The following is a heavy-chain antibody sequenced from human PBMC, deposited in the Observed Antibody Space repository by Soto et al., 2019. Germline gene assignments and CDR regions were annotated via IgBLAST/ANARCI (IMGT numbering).Heavy chain of an antibody. V-gene: IGHV1-18*01. CDR2: ISAYNGNT. CDR3: ARDRRIAAAGRPPLDY. Sequence: ASVKVSCKASGYTYTSYGISWVRQAPGQGLEWMGWISAYNGNTNYAQKLQGRVNMTTDTSTSTAYMELRSLRSDDTAVYYCARDRRIAAAGRPPLDYWGQGTLVTVSS. CDR1: GYTYTSYG. D-gene: IGHD6-13*01. J-gene: IGHJ4*02.